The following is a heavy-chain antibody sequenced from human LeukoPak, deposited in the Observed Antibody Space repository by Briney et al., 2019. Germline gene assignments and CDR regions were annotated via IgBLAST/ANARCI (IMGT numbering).Heavy chain of an antibody. CDR3: ARDLERDFDY. CDR1: GFTFSSYS. J-gene: IGHJ4*02. V-gene: IGHV3-21*01. Sequence: GGSLRLSCAASGFTFSSYSTNWVRQAPGKGLEWVSSISSSSSYIYYADSVKGRFTISRDNAKNSLYLQMNSLRAEDTAVYYCARDLERDFDYWGQGTLVTVSS. CDR2: ISSSSSYI.